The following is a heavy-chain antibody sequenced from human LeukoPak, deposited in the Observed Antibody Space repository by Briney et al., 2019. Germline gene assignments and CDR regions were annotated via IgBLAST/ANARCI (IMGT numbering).Heavy chain of an antibody. CDR3: ASDSSGYYYVN. CDR2: IYYSGST. V-gene: IGHV4-30-4*01. CDR1: GGSISSGDYY. Sequence: PSETLSLTCTVSGGSISSGDYYWSWIRQPPGKGLEWIGYIYYSGSTYYNPSLKSRVTISVDTSKNQFSLKLSSVTAADTAVYYSASDSSGYYYVNWGQGTLVTVSS. J-gene: IGHJ4*02. D-gene: IGHD3-22*01.